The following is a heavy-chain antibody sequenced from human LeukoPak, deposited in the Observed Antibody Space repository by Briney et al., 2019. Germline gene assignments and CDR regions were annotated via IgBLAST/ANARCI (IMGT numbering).Heavy chain of an antibody. CDR3: ASTPFYYYYYMDV. V-gene: IGHV4-34*01. D-gene: IGHD2-15*01. CDR1: GGSFSGYY. Sequence: SETLSLTCAVYGGSFSGYYWSWIRQPQGKGLEWIGEINHSGSTNYNPSLKSRVTISVDTSKNQFSLKLSSVTAADTAVYYCASTPFYYYYYMDVWGKGTTVTVSS. J-gene: IGHJ6*03. CDR2: INHSGST.